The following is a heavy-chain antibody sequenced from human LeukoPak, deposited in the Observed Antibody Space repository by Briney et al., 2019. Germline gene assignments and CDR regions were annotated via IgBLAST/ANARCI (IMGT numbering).Heavy chain of an antibody. Sequence: GGSLRLSCAASGFTFSSYAMSWVRQAPGKGLEWVSAISGSGGSTYYADSVKGRFTISRDNSKNTLYLQMNSLRAEDTAVYYCARAKEGYYDSSGYYELFDYWGQGTLVTVSS. J-gene: IGHJ4*02. CDR2: ISGSGGST. V-gene: IGHV3-23*01. D-gene: IGHD3-22*01. CDR3: ARAKEGYYDSSGYYELFDY. CDR1: GFTFSSYA.